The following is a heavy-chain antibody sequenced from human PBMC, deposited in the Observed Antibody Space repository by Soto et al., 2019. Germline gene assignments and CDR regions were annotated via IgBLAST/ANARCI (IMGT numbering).Heavy chain of an antibody. CDR1: GGSISSGGYY. CDR2: IYYSGST. CDR3: ARDQGYNYDSSGYYTHACDI. Sequence: KPSETLSLTCTVSGGSISSGGYYWSWLRQHPGKGLEWIGYIYYSGSTYYNPSLKSRVTISVDTSKNQFSLKLSSVTAADTAVYYCARDQGYNYDSSGYYTHACDIWGQGTMVTVSS. J-gene: IGHJ3*02. V-gene: IGHV4-31*03. D-gene: IGHD3-22*01.